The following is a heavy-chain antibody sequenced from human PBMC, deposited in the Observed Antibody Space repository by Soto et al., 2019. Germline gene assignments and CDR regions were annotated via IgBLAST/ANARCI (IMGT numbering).Heavy chain of an antibody. Sequence: GGSLRLSCAASGFTFSGHGMHWIRQAPGKGLEWLSYISGNGNTIYYADSVKGRFTVSRDNAKNLLYLQMNSLRAEDTAVYYCAASAVVAAHYWGQGALVTVSS. V-gene: IGHV3-11*01. CDR1: GFTFSGHG. CDR3: AASAVVAAHY. D-gene: IGHD2-15*01. J-gene: IGHJ4*02. CDR2: ISGNGNTI.